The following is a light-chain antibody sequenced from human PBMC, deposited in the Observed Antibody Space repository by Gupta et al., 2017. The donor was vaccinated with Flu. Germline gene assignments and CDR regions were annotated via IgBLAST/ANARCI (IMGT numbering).Light chain of an antibody. Sequence: DIVFPHSPGTLYLSPGESATLPCSSSQPVRNNYLAWYQQKPGQAPRLLVYGASNRDIGVPDRFGGSGSGTDFTLTISRLEPEDVAVYYCKQDGTPPETFGPGTRVEIK. J-gene: IGKJ1*01. CDR3: KQDGTPPET. CDR2: GAS. CDR1: QPVRNNY. V-gene: IGKV3-20*01.